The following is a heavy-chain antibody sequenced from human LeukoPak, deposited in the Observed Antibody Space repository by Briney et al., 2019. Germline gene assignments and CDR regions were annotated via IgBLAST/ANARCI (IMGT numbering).Heavy chain of an antibody. CDR1: GGSISSYY. D-gene: IGHD6-19*01. CDR3: ARVGRYSSGWSYWYFDL. Sequence: SETLSLTCTVSGGSISSYYWSWIRRPPGKGLEWIGYIYYSGSTNYNPSLKSRVTISVDTSKNQFSLKLSSVTAADTAVYYCARVGRYSSGWSYWYFDLWGRGTLVTVSS. CDR2: IYYSGST. V-gene: IGHV4-59*01. J-gene: IGHJ2*01.